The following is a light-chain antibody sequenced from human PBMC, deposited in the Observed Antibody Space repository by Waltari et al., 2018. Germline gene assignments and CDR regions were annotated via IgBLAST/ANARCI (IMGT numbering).Light chain of an antibody. V-gene: IGKV3-20*01. CDR1: QSISSSY. J-gene: IGKJ1*01. CDR3: HQYGSP. Sequence: EIVLTQSPGTLSLSPGERATLSCRASQSISSSYLAWYQQKPGQAPRLLIYDASSRATGIPGRFRGSGSATDCTLTISRLEPEDFAVYYCHQYGSPFGQGTKVEIK. CDR2: DAS.